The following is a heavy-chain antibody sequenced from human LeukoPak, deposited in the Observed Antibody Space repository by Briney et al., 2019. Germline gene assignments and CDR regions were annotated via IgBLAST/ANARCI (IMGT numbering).Heavy chain of an antibody. D-gene: IGHD3-10*01. V-gene: IGHV4-30-4*01. CDR3: AREDFGEFLDY. J-gene: IGHJ4*02. CDR2: IYYSGST. Sequence: PSETLSLTCTVSGGSISSGDYYWSWIRQPPGKGLEWIGYIYYSGSTYYNPPLKSRVTISVDTSKNQFSLKLSSVTAADTAVYYCAREDFGEFLDYWGQGTLVTVSS. CDR1: GGSISSGDYY.